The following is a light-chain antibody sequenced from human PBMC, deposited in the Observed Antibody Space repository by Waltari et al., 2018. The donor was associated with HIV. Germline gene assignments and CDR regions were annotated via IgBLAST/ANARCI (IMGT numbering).Light chain of an antibody. V-gene: IGLV2-14*03. CDR3: PTLTANHTLG. J-gene: IGLJ3*02. CDR1: TSDFGPYNF. CDR2: EVP. Sequence: QSALTQPASVSGSPGQSVTISCIGTTSDFGPYNFVSWYQQRPGNVPKVIISEVPNRPPGIPPRFSAPRSGNTASLPTPGLQVEDEAVYYCPTLTANHTLGFGGGTQLTVL.